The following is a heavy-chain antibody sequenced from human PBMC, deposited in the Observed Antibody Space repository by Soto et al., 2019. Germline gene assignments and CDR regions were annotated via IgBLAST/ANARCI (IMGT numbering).Heavy chain of an antibody. J-gene: IGHJ4*02. Sequence: QVQLLQSAPELQRPGGSVKVPCKTSGYTFTSYPYSWVRQAPGQGLEWMGWVNSYDGTTKVAQQFRDRITLTADKSAATVFMELRRLTSDDTAVYYCAREYYGTTTWIDYWGQGTLVAVSS. CDR2: VNSYDGTT. CDR3: AREYYGTTTWIDY. D-gene: IGHD1-7*01. V-gene: IGHV1-18*04. CDR1: GYTFTSYP.